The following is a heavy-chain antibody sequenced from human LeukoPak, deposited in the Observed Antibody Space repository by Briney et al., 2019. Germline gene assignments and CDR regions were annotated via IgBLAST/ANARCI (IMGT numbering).Heavy chain of an antibody. CDR1: GGTFSSYA. V-gene: IGHV1-69*01. CDR3: ASFGYCSSTSCPFLSDAFDI. CDR2: IIPIFGTA. Sequence: SVKVSCKASGGTFSSYAISWVRQAPGQGLEWMGGIIPIFGTANYAQKFQGRVTITADESTSTAYMELSSLRSEDTAVYYCASFGYCSSTSCPFLSDAFDIWGQGTMVTVSS. J-gene: IGHJ3*02. D-gene: IGHD2-2*03.